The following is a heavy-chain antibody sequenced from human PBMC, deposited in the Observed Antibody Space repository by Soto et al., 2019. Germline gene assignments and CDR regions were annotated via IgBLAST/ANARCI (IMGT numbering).Heavy chain of an antibody. Sequence: SETLSLTCTVSGGSISSYYWSWIRQPAGKGLEWIGRIYTSGSTNYNPSLKSRVTMSVDTSKNQFSLKLSSVTAADTAVYYCARDIVLMVYAKKNYYYGMDVWGQGTTVTVSS. CDR2: IYTSGST. J-gene: IGHJ6*02. CDR3: ARDIVLMVYAKKNYYYGMDV. V-gene: IGHV4-4*07. CDR1: GGSISSYY. D-gene: IGHD2-8*01.